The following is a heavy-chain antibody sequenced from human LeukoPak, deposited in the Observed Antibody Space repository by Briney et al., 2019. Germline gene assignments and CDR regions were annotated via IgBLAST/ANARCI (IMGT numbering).Heavy chain of an antibody. D-gene: IGHD6-13*01. CDR1: GFTFSSYA. V-gene: IGHV3-23*01. CDR2: ISGSGGST. Sequence: GGSLRLSCAASGFTFSSYAMSWVRQAPGEGLEWVSAISGSGGSTYYAASVKGRFTISRDNSKNTLYLQMNSLRDDETAVYYCAKDVGIAAAGTIDYWGQGTLVTVSS. CDR3: AKDVGIAAAGTIDY. J-gene: IGHJ4*02.